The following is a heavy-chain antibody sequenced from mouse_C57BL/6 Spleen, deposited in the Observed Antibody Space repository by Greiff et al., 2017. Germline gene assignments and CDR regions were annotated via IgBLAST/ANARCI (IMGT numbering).Heavy chain of an antibody. CDR1: GYAFSSYW. CDR2: IYPGDGDT. J-gene: IGHJ2*01. CDR3: ARGGLPFLYYFDY. Sequence: VQLQESGAELVKPGASVKISCKASGYAFSSYWMNWVKQRPGKGLEWFGQIYPGDGDTNYNGKFKGKATLTADKSSSTAYMQLSSLTSEDSAVYFCARGGLPFLYYFDYWGQGTTLTVSS. V-gene: IGHV1-80*01. D-gene: IGHD2-2*01.